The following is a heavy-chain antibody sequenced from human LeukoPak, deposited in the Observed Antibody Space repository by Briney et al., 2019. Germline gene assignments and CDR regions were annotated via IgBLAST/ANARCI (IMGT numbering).Heavy chain of an antibody. V-gene: IGHV6-1*01. CDR2: TYYRSKWYI. D-gene: IGHD2-2*01. Sequence: SQTLSLTCAISGDSVSSYTAGWNWIRQSPSRGLEWLGRTYYRSKWYIDYAVSVKSRISTNPDTSKNQFSLQLNSVTPEDTAVYYCARGSSSNSWYFDYWGQGTLVTVSS. CDR1: GDSVSSYTAG. CDR3: ARGSSSNSWYFDY. J-gene: IGHJ4*02.